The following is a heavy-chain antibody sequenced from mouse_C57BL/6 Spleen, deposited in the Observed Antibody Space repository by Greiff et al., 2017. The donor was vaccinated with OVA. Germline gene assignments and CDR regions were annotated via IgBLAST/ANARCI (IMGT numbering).Heavy chain of an antibody. D-gene: IGHD1-1*01. Sequence: VQLQQSGPELVKPGASVKIPCKASGYTFTDYNMDWVKQSHGKSLEWIGDINPNNGGTIYNQKFKGKATLTVDKSSSTAYMELRSLTSEDTAVYYCARTTTVVAHYAMDYWGQGTSVTVSS. CDR3: ARTTTVVAHYAMDY. J-gene: IGHJ4*01. V-gene: IGHV1-18*01. CDR1: GYTFTDYN. CDR2: INPNNGGT.